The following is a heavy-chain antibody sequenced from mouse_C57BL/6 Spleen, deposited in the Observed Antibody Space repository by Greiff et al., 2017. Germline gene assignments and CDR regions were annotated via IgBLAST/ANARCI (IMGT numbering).Heavy chain of an antibody. CDR2: IYPRSGNT. Sequence: VQLQQSGAELARPGASVKLSCKASGYTFTSYGISWVKQRTGQGLEWIGEIYPRSGNTYYNKKFKGKATLTADKSSSTAYMELRSLASEDSAGYFCARNWDGYAMDYWGQGTSVTVSS. D-gene: IGHD4-1*01. J-gene: IGHJ4*01. CDR3: ARNWDGYAMDY. V-gene: IGHV1-81*01. CDR1: GYTFTSYG.